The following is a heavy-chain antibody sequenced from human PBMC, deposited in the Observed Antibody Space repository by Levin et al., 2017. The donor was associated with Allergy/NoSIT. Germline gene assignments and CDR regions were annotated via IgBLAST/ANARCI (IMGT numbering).Heavy chain of an antibody. Sequence: SQTLSLPCTVSGGSISSYYWSWIRQPPGKGLEWIGYIYYSGSTNYNPSLKSRVTISVDTSKNQFSLKLSSVTAADTAVYYCARGGYSSSWYYFDYWGQGTLVTVSS. CDR3: ARGGYSSSWYYFDY. V-gene: IGHV4-59*01. CDR2: IYYSGST. D-gene: IGHD6-13*01. CDR1: GGSISSYY. J-gene: IGHJ4*02.